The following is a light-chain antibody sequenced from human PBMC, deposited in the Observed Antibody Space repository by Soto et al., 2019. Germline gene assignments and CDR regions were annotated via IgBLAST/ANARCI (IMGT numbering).Light chain of an antibody. Sequence: QSVLAQPPSVSGPPGQPVAISSSGSSSNIGAPYDVNWYRQIPGTAPRLLIDGNHNRPSGVPERFSGSKSGTSATLAITGLQAEDEADYYCQSYDRRLSGYVFGTGTKVTVL. CDR1: SSNIGAPYD. J-gene: IGLJ1*01. CDR3: QSYDRRLSGYV. CDR2: GNH. V-gene: IGLV1-40*01.